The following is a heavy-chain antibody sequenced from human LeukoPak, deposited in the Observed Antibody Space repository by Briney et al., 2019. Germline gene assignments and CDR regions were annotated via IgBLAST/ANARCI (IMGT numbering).Heavy chain of an antibody. CDR1: GYTFTSYG. V-gene: IGHV1-18*01. J-gene: IGHJ6*03. CDR3: ARDHMVITAYYYYYYMDV. CDR2: ISAYNGNT. Sequence: ASVKVSCKASGYTFTSYGISWVRQAPGQGLEWMGWISAYNGNTNYAQKLQGRVTMTTDTSTSTAYMELRSLRSDDTAVYYCARDHMVITAYYYYYYMDVWGKGTTVTVSS. D-gene: IGHD3-22*01.